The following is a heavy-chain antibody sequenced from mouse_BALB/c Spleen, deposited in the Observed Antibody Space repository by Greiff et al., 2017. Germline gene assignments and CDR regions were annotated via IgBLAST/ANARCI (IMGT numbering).Heavy chain of an antibody. J-gene: IGHJ2*01. D-gene: IGHD2-10*02. CDR2: ISSGGSYT. Sequence: EVMLVESGGDLVKPGGSLKLSCAASGFTFSSYGMSWVRQTPDKRLEWVATISSGGSYTYYPDSVKGRFTISRDNAKNTLYLQMSSLKSEDTAMYYCARLYGNDRYFDYWGQGTTLTVSS. V-gene: IGHV5-6*02. CDR3: ARLYGNDRYFDY. CDR1: GFTFSSYG.